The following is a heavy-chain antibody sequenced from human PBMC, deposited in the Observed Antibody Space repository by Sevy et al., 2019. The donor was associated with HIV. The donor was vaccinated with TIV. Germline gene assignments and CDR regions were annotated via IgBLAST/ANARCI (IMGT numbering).Heavy chain of an antibody. CDR1: GSTFSNYA. Sequence: GGSLRLSCAASGSTFSNYAMHWVRQTPDRGLEWVAVVSNDGADTSYADSVKGRFTVTRANSKCTLYLQMNSLGVDDSAVYFWARFPPQRAFDIWGQGTTVTVSS. V-gene: IGHV3-30*04. CDR3: ARFPPQRAFDI. CDR2: VSNDGADT. J-gene: IGHJ3*02.